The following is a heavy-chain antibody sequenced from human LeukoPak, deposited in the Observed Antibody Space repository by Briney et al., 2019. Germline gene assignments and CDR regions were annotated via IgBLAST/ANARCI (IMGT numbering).Heavy chain of an antibody. J-gene: IGHJ4*02. CDR3: ARGRRIAVAGPFDY. Sequence: ASVKVSCKASGYTFTSYDINWVRQATGQGLEWMGWMNPNSGNTGYAQKFQGRVTMTRNTSISTAYMELSSLRSEDTAVYYCARGRRIAVAGPFDYWGQGTLVTVPS. D-gene: IGHD6-19*01. V-gene: IGHV1-8*01. CDR1: GYTFTSYD. CDR2: MNPNSGNT.